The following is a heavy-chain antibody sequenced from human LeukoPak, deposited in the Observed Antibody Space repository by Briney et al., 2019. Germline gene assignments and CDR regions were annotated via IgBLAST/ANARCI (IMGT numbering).Heavy chain of an antibody. CDR2: ISGSGGST. D-gene: IGHD6-13*01. CDR3: AKERRESSSWYGEVLVY. CDR1: GFTFSSYA. J-gene: IGHJ4*02. Sequence: GGSLRLPCAASGFTFSSYAMSWVRQAPGKGLEWVSSISGSGGSTYYADSVKGRFTISRDNSKNTLYLQMNSLRAEDTAVYYCAKERRESSSWYGEVLVYWGQEPLVTVSS. V-gene: IGHV3-23*01.